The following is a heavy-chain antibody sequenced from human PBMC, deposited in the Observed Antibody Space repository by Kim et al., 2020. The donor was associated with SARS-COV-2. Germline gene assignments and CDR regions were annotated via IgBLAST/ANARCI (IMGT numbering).Heavy chain of an antibody. CDR2: INSDGSST. CDR3: AQGYCSGGSCFPRN. V-gene: IGHV3-74*01. J-gene: IGHJ1*01. D-gene: IGHD2-15*01. CDR1: GFTFSSYW. Sequence: GGSLRLSCAASGFTFSSYWMHWVRQAPGKGLVWVSRINSDGSSTSYADSVKGRFTISRDNAKNTLYLQMNSLRAEDTAVYYCAQGYCSGGSCFPRNWGQGTLVTVSS.